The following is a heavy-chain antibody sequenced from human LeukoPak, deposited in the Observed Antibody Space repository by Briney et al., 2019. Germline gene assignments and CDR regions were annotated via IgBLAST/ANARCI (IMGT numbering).Heavy chain of an antibody. Sequence: ASVMVSCKASGYTFTSYGISWVRRAPGQGLEWMGWISAYNGNTNYAQKLQGRVTMTTDTSTSTAYMELRSLRSDDTAVYYCARTMGDYYYDSSGYYIPWGQGTLVTVSS. CDR3: ARTMGDYYYDSSGYYIP. J-gene: IGHJ5*02. V-gene: IGHV1-18*01. D-gene: IGHD3-22*01. CDR2: ISAYNGNT. CDR1: GYTFTSYG.